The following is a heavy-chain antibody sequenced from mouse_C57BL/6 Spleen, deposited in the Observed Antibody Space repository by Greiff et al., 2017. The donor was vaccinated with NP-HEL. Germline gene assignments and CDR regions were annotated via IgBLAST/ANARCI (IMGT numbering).Heavy chain of an antibody. V-gene: IGHV1-15*01. J-gene: IGHJ2*01. CDR3: TVIYYGNYNFDY. CDR1: GYTFTDYE. CDR2: IDPETGGT. Sequence: QVQLKQSGAELVRPGASVTLSCKASGYTFTDYEMHWVKQTPVHGLEWIGAIDPETGGTAYNQKFKGKAILTADKSSSTAYMELRSLTSEDSAVYYCTVIYYGNYNFDYWGQGTTLTVSS. D-gene: IGHD2-1*01.